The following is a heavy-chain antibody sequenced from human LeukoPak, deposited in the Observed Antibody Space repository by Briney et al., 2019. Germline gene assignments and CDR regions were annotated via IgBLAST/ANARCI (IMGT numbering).Heavy chain of an antibody. J-gene: IGHJ4*02. CDR1: GFTFSNAW. CDR2: IKSKTDGGRT. D-gene: IGHD5/OR15-5a*01. V-gene: IGHV3-15*01. CDR3: TTDLSERYYFDY. Sequence: GGSLRLSCAASGFTFSNAWMSWVRQAPGKGLEWVGRIKSKTDGGRTDYAAPVKGRFTISRDDSKNTLYLQMNSLKTEDTAVYYCTTDLSERYYFDYWGQGTLVTVSS.